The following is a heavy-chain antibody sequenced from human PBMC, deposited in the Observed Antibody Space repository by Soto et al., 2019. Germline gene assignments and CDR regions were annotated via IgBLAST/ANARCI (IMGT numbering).Heavy chain of an antibody. V-gene: IGHV4-61*01. D-gene: IGHD3-22*01. CDR1: GGSVSSGSYY. CDR2: IYYSGST. CDR3: ARESAVITTGITGYDH. Sequence: SETLSLTCTVSGGSVSSGSYYWSWIRQPPGKGLEWIGYIYYSGSTNYNPSLKSRVTLSVDTSKNQFSLKLSSVTAADTAVYYLARESAVITTGITGYDHWGQGTLVTVAS. J-gene: IGHJ5*02.